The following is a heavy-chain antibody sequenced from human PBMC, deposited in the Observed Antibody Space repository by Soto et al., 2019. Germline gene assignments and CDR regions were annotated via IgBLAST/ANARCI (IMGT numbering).Heavy chain of an antibody. CDR1: GFTFSGYS. CDR2: ISISSSYI. CDR3: AREVMFWSGYYHYYFDY. D-gene: IGHD3-3*01. J-gene: IGHJ4*02. Sequence: EVQLVESGGGLVKPGGSLRLSCAASGFTFSGYSMNWVRQAPGKGLEWVSSISISSSYIYYADSMKGRITISRDNAKNSLYLQMNSLRAEDTAVYYCAREVMFWSGYYHYYFDYWGQGTLVTVSS. V-gene: IGHV3-21*02.